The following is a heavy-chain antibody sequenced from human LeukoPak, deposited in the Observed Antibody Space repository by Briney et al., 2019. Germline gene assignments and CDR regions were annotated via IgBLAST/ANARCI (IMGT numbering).Heavy chain of an antibody. D-gene: IGHD3-10*01. CDR3: AKDNYGSGTFSLSPHAFDI. J-gene: IGHJ3*02. Sequence: PGGSLRLSCAASGFTFSNYAMSWVRQAPGKGLEWVSAISGSGGSTYYADSVKGRFTISRDNSKNTLYLQMNSLRAEDTAVYYCAKDNYGSGTFSLSPHAFDIWGQGTMVTVSS. CDR2: ISGSGGST. CDR1: GFTFSNYA. V-gene: IGHV3-23*01.